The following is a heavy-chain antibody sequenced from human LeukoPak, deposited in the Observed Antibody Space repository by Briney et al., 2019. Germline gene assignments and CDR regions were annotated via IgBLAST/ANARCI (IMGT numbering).Heavy chain of an antibody. CDR2: ISSSGSTI. J-gene: IGHJ6*03. CDR1: GFTFSSYE. CDR3: ARAVTPPRYYYYYMDV. Sequence: PGGSLRLSCAASGFTFSSYEMNWVRQAPGKGLEWVSYISSSGSTIYYADSVKGRFTISRDNAKNSLYLQMNSLRAEDTAVYYCARAVTPPRYYYYYMDVWGKGTTVTISS. D-gene: IGHD4-17*01. V-gene: IGHV3-48*03.